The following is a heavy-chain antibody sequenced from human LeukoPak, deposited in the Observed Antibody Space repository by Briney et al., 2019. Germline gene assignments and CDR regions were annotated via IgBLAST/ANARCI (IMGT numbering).Heavy chain of an antibody. J-gene: IGHJ4*02. CDR1: GFTFSSYG. Sequence: PGRSLRLSYKADGFTFSSYGKHWVRQAPGKGLEWVAVIWYDGSNKYYADSVKGQFTISRDNSKNTLYLQMNSLRAEDTAVYYCAKDSEPEDGDYGYDYWGQGTLVAVSS. V-gene: IGHV3-33*06. D-gene: IGHD4-17*01. CDR3: AKDSEPEDGDYGYDY. CDR2: IWYDGSNK.